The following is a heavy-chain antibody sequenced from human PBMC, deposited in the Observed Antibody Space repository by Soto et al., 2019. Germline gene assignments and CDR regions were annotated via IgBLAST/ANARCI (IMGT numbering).Heavy chain of an antibody. D-gene: IGHD6-6*01. J-gene: IGHJ3*02. CDR1: GYTFTGYY. CDR3: ARVQVAARRDDAFDI. Sequence: ASVKVSCKASGYTFTGYYMHWVRQAPGQGLEWMGWINPNSGGTNYAQKFQGWVTMTRDTSISTAYMELSRLRSDDTAVYYCARVQVAARRDDAFDIWGQGTMVTVSS. V-gene: IGHV1-2*04. CDR2: INPNSGGT.